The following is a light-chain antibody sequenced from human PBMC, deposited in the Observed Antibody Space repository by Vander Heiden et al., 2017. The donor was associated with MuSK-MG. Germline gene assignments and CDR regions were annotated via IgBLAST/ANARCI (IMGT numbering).Light chain of an antibody. CDR3: QQYKTLIT. CDR2: KAS. J-gene: IGKJ5*01. Sequence: HLTHSPSTLSASVGDRVTITCRASQSISSWLAWYQQKPGHAPKLLIYKASSLQSGVPSRFSGSGSGTEFTLTISSLQPDDFATYYCQQYKTLITFGQGTRLGIK. V-gene: IGKV1-5*03. CDR1: QSISSW.